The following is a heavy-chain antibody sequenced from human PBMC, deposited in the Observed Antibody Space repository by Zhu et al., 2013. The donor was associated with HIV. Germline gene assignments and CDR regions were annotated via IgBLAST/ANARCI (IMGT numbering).Heavy chain of an antibody. CDR2: IIPIFGTA. V-gene: IGHV1-69*01. J-gene: IGHJ4*02. D-gene: IGHD3-22*01. CDR3: ARDFRDYDSSGYYYLNY. Sequence: QVQLVQSGAEVKKPGSSVKVSCKASGGTFSSYAISWVRQAPGQGLEWMGGIIPIFGTANYAQKFQGRVTITADESTSTAYMELSSLRSEDTAVYYCARDFRDYDSSGYYYLNYWGQGTLVTVSS. CDR1: GGTFSSYA.